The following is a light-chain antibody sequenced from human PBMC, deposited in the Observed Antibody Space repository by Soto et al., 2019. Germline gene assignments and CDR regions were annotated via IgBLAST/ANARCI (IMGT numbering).Light chain of an antibody. CDR2: EVT. Sequence: QSALTQPPSASVSPGQSVTISCTGTSSDAGGYNYVSWYQQYPGRAPKLMIYEVTKRPSGVPDRFSGSKSGNTASLTVSGLQAEDEADYYCSSYAASNNFYFVFGGGTKLTVL. CDR1: SSDAGGYNY. CDR3: SSYAASNNFYFV. J-gene: IGLJ3*02. V-gene: IGLV2-8*01.